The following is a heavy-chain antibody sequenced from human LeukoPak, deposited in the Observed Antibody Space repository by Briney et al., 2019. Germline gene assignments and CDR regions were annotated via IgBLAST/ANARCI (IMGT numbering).Heavy chain of an antibody. CDR2: IYYSGRT. CDR1: GDSLSRSDSY. CDR3: ARRRYYDSSGYLE. Sequence: SETLSLTCTFFGDSLSRSDSYWGWIRQPPGKGLEWIGTIYYSGRTYYSPSLKSRVPLSIDMSNNQFSLILSSVTAADTALYFCARRRYYDSSGYLEWGQGTLVTVSS. J-gene: IGHJ1*01. V-gene: IGHV4-39*01. D-gene: IGHD3-22*01.